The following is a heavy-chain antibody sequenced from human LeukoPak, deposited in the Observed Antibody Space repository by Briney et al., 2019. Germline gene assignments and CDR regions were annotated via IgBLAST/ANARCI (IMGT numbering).Heavy chain of an antibody. CDR1: GYSFTTYW. J-gene: IGHJ4*02. V-gene: IGHV5-51*01. Sequence: GESLKISCKGSGYSFTTYWIGCVRQMPGKGLEWMGIIYPGDSDTRYSPSFQGQVTNSADKSIRTAYLQASSLKASDTAMYYRARRDGVAGYYFDYWGQGTLVTVSS. CDR2: IYPGDSDT. CDR3: ARRDGVAGYYFDY. D-gene: IGHD6-19*01.